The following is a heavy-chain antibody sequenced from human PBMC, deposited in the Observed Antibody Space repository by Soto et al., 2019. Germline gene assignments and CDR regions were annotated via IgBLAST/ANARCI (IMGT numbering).Heavy chain of an antibody. CDR1: GYTFTRYG. D-gene: IGHD6-13*01. CDR3: VRRHVSATGIDWFDP. Sequence: GASVKVSCQASGYTFTRYGIHWVRPAPGQRLEWMGWINAANGDTKYSPKFQGRVTITRDTSASTVYMELSSLRSEDTAVYYCVRRHVSATGIDWFDPWGQGTLVTV. CDR2: INAANGDT. J-gene: IGHJ5*02. V-gene: IGHV1-3*01.